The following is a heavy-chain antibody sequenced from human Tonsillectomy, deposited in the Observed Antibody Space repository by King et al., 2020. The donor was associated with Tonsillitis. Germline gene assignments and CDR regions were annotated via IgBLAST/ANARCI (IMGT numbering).Heavy chain of an antibody. V-gene: IGHV3-23*04. J-gene: IGHJ2*01. CDR2: ISGSGAST. CDR1: GFTFSSYA. CDR3: AKDFRGRGKGTSLPYWYFEL. Sequence: VQLVESGGGLVQPGGSLRLSCAASGFTFSSYAMSWVRQAPGKGLEWVSAISGSGASTYYADSVKGRFTISRDNSKNTLYLQMNSLRAEDTAVYYCAKDFRGRGKGTSLPYWYFELWGRGTLVTVSS. D-gene: IGHD2-2*01.